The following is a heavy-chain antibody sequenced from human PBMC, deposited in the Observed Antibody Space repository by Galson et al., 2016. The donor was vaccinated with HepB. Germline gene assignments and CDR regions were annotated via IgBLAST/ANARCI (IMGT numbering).Heavy chain of an antibody. Sequence: SLRLSCAASGFTFSSYWMSWVRQAPGKGLKWVANIRHDGSEKYSVDSVKGRFTISRDNAKNSLYLQMNSLRAEDTAVYYCARDLPRGNGDSLEYWGQGALVTVSS. CDR3: ARDLPRGNGDSLEY. V-gene: IGHV3-7*03. J-gene: IGHJ4*02. D-gene: IGHD2-15*01. CDR1: GFTFSSYW. CDR2: IRHDGSEK.